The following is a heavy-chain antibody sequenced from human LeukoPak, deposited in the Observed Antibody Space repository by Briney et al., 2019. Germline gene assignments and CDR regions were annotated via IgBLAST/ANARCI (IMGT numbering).Heavy chain of an antibody. D-gene: IGHD2-15*01. J-gene: IGHJ4*02. CDR1: GFTFRDFY. CDR3: ARVHCSGGGCSS. Sequence: GVSLRLSCAASGFTFRDFYMSWIRQAPGKGLEFISYISGGGDTIFYADSVKGRFTISRDNAKNSLYLQMNSLRAEDTAVYYCARVHCSGGGCSSWGQGTLVTVSS. CDR2: ISGGGDTI. V-gene: IGHV3-11*01.